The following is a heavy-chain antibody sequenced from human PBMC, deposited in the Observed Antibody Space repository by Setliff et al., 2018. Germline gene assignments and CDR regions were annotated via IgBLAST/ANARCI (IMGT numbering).Heavy chain of an antibody. D-gene: IGHD3-3*01. Sequence: KPSETLSLTCTVSGGSISNTYYYWSWIRQPAGKGLEWIGHIYTSWSTNYNPSLKSRVTVSVDTSKNQFSLKLSSVTAADTAVYYCARLSGFLYIDVWGKGTTVTVSS. CDR2: IYTSWST. V-gene: IGHV4-61*09. CDR1: GGSISNTYYY. J-gene: IGHJ6*03. CDR3: ARLSGFLYIDV.